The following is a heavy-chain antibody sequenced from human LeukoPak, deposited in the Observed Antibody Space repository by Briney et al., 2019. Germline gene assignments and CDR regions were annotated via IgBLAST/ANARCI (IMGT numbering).Heavy chain of an antibody. D-gene: IGHD6-13*01. J-gene: IGHJ6*03. Sequence: PGESLKISCKGSGYSFTSYWIGWVRQMPGKGLEWMGIIYPGDSDTRYSPSFQGQVTISADKSISTAYLQWSSLKASDTAMYYCARQSSSWYNGPKIRHNVDYMDVWGKGTTVTVSS. CDR3: ARQSSSWYNGPKIRHNVDYMDV. CDR2: IYPGDSDT. V-gene: IGHV5-51*01. CDR1: GYSFTSYW.